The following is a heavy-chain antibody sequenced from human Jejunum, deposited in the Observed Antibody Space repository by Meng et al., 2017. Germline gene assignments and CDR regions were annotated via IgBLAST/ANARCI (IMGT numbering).Heavy chain of an antibody. CDR3: ARGYSYV. J-gene: IGHJ4*02. D-gene: IGHD5-18*01. Sequence: VKLLDSGGGLVRPGGSLRLSCAASGFNFSTHAMNWARQSPGKGLEWVSGLSSSGRSTYYADSVKGRFTISRDNSKNMVYLQMSSLRAEDTAVYYCARGYSYVWGQGTLVTVSS. CDR1: GFNFSTHA. V-gene: IGHV3-23*01. CDR2: LSSSGRST.